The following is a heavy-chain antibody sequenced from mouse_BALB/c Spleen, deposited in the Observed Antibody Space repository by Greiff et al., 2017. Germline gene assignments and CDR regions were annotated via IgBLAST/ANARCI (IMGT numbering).Heavy chain of an antibody. CDR2: IWGDGST. Sequence: QVQLQESGPGLVAPSQSLSITCTVSGFSLTGYGVNWVRQPPGKGLEWLGMIWGDGSTDYNSALKSRLSISKDNSKSQVFLKMNSLQTDDTARYYCAREGGNYDFDVWGAGTTVTVSS. CDR3: AREGGNYDFDV. J-gene: IGHJ1*01. CDR1: GFSLTGYG. D-gene: IGHD2-1*01. V-gene: IGHV2-6-7*01.